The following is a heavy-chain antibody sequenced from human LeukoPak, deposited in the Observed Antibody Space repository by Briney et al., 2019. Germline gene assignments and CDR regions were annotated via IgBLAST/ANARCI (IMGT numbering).Heavy chain of an antibody. Sequence: TSETLSHTCTVSGGSVISDTYYWGWIRQPPGKGLEWIGSIHYSESTYYTPSLKTRITMSVDTSKNQFSLKLRSVTAADSAVYFCARHAKYNHFDPWGQGTLVTVSS. J-gene: IGHJ5*02. CDR3: ARHAKYNHFDP. V-gene: IGHV4-39*01. CDR1: GGSVISDTYY. CDR2: IHYSEST. D-gene: IGHD1-1*01.